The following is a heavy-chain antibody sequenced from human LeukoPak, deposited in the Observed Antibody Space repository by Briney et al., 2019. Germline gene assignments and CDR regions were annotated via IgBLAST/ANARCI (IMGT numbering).Heavy chain of an antibody. CDR3: VKPDSNGYFFAHSYYYFDC. Sequence: GGSLRLSCSASGFTFSNYAMHWVRQAPGKGLEYVSAVSVNGDNTYYADSVKGRFTISRDNSKNTLYLQMSSLRAEDTAAYYCVKPDSNGYFFAHSYYYFDCWGQGTLVTVSS. CDR2: VSVNGDNT. J-gene: IGHJ4*02. CDR1: GFTFSNYA. D-gene: IGHD5-18*01. V-gene: IGHV3-64D*06.